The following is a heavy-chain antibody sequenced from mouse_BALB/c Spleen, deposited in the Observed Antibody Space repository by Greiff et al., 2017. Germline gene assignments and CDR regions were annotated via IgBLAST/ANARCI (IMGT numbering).Heavy chain of an antibody. V-gene: IGHV5-6-5*01. CDR3: AREKGDGYFHYYAMDY. D-gene: IGHD2-3*01. CDR2: ISSGGST. J-gene: IGHJ4*01. CDR1: GFTFSSYA. Sequence: EVKVEESGGGLVKPGGSLKLSCAASGFTFSSYAMSWVRQTPEKRLEWVASISSGGSTYYPDSVKGRFTISRDNARNILYLQMSSLRSEDTAMYYCAREKGDGYFHYYAMDYWGQGTSVTVSS.